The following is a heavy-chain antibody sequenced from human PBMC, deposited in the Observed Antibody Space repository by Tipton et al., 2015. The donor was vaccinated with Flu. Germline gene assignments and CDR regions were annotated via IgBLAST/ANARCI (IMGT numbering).Heavy chain of an antibody. CDR2: VIYDGQSQ. V-gene: IGHV3-30*18. Sequence: SLRLSCAASGFTFSDYGMHWVRQAPGKGLEWVAVVIYDGQSQHYADSVKGRFTISRDNDKNTLYLQMDSVRDEDTAVYYCAKESGTTGWLTADYWGQGTLVTVSS. CDR1: GFTFSDYG. CDR3: AKESGTTGWLTADY. D-gene: IGHD1-14*01. J-gene: IGHJ4*02.